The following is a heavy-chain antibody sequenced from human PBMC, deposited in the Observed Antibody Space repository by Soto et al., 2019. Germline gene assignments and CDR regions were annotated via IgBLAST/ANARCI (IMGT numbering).Heavy chain of an antibody. CDR3: EGRDDPFHV. Sequence: QVQLVESGGGVVQPGTSLRLSCVASGSTFSNYGIHWVRQAPGRGLEWVAVIWHDGSQKYLTDSVRGRFTISRDNSKNTVYLHMNSLRVEDTAVYYCEGRDDPFHVWGRGTMVTVSS. J-gene: IGHJ3*01. V-gene: IGHV3-33*01. CDR2: IWHDGSQK. CDR1: GSTFSNYG.